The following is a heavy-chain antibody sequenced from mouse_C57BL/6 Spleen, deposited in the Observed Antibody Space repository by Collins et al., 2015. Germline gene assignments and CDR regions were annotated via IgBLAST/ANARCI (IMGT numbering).Heavy chain of an antibody. J-gene: IGHJ4*01. CDR3: AKGGKDAYYYAMDY. CDR2: IHPSDSDT. V-gene: IGHV1-74*01. Sequence: QVQLQQPGAELVKPGASAKVSCKASGYTFTSNWMHWVKQRPGQDLEWIGRIHPSDSDTNYNQKFKGKATLTVDKSSSTAYMQLSSLTSEDSAVYYCAKGGKDAYYYAMDYWGQGTSVTVSS. CDR1: GYTFTSNW. D-gene: IGHD1-3*01.